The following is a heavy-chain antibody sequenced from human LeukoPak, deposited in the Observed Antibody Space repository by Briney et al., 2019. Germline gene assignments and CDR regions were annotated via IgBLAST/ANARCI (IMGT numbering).Heavy chain of an antibody. V-gene: IGHV1-2*04. Sequence: ASVTVSCKASGYTFTSYGISWVRQAPGQGLEWMGWINPNSGGTNYAQKFQGWATMTRDTSISTAYMELSRLRSDDTAVYYCARDRGGTGDFDYWGQGTLVTVSS. J-gene: IGHJ4*02. CDR2: INPNSGGT. D-gene: IGHD1-1*01. CDR3: ARDRGGTGDFDY. CDR1: GYTFTSYG.